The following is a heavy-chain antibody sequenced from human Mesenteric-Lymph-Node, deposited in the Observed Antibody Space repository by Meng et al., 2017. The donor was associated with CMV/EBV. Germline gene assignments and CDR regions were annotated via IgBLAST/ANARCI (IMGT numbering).Heavy chain of an antibody. J-gene: IGHJ4*02. CDR1: GFNFPISW. Sequence: GGSLRLSCAASGFNFPISWMNWVRQAPGKGPEWIAGIKSKANGGATEYAAPVKGRFTISRDDSTSTLYLQMDSLRVEDTALYYCARPGRCSSSNTCHSYFDYWGQGTLVTVSS. CDR2: IKSKANGGAT. D-gene: IGHD2-2*01. CDR3: ARPGRCSSSNTCHSYFDY. V-gene: IGHV3-15*01.